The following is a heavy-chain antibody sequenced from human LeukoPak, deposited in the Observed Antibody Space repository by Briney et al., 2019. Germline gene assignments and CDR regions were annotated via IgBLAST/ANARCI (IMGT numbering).Heavy chain of an antibody. CDR2: IIPIFGTA. V-gene: IGHV1-69*13. Sequence: ASVKVSCKASGGTLNSYVISWVRQAPGQGLEWMGGIIPIFGTANYAQKFQGRVTITADESTSTAYMELSSLRSEDTAVYYCARVYGDYGRVDYYYYYMDVWGKGTTVTISS. CDR3: ARVYGDYGRVDYYYYYMDV. J-gene: IGHJ6*03. D-gene: IGHD4-17*01. CDR1: GGTLNSYV.